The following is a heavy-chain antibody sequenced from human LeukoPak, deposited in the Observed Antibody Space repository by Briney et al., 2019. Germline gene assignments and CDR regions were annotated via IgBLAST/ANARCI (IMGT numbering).Heavy chain of an antibody. D-gene: IGHD2-15*01. CDR3: ARDRCSGSSCDSGHYGMDV. CDR1: GFTVSNNY. J-gene: IGHJ6*02. CDR2: IYIADST. V-gene: IGHV3-66*01. Sequence: GSLRLSCAASGFTVSNNYMTWVRQAPGKGLEWVSVIYIADSTYYSDSVKGRFTISRDNSKNTLYLQMNSLRAEDTAVYYCARDRCSGSSCDSGHYGMDVWGQGTTVTVSS.